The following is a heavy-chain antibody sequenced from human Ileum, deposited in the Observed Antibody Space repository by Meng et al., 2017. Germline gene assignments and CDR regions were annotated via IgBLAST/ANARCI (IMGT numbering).Heavy chain of an antibody. V-gene: IGHV4-61*01. CDR1: GGSVSSGSYY. Sequence: VQLEAPGPRLVRPSETLSLACPVSGGSVSSGSYYWSWIRQPPGKGLEWIGHIYYSGSTNYNPSLKSRVTISVDMSKNQFSLKLNSVTAADTAIYFCARSSTSPASYFFDYWGQGTLVTVSS. CDR2: IYYSGST. J-gene: IGHJ4*02. D-gene: IGHD6-6*01. CDR3: ARSSTSPASYFFDY.